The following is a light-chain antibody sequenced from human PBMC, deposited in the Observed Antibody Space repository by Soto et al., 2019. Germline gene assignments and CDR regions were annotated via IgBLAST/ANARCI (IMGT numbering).Light chain of an antibody. CDR3: SSYTSSSTRV. J-gene: IGLJ2*01. CDR1: SSDVGGYNY. V-gene: IGLV2-14*01. CDR2: DVS. Sequence: QSALTQPASVSGSPVQSITISCTGTSSDVGGYNYVSWYQQHPGKDPKLMIYDVSNRPSGVSNRFSGSKSGNTASLTISGLQAEDEADYYCSSYTSSSTRVFGGGTKVTVL.